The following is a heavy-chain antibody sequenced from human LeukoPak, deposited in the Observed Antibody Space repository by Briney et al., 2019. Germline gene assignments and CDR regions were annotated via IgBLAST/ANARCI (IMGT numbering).Heavy chain of an antibody. V-gene: IGHV3-33*01. CDR2: IWYDGSSK. Sequence: PGGSLRLSCAASGFTFSSYGMHWVRQAPGKGLEWVAVIWYDGSSKYYADSVEGRFTISRDNFNNTLYLQMNSPRAEDTAVYYCARGTDTAMVTGGYNWFDPWGQGTLVTVSS. J-gene: IGHJ5*02. D-gene: IGHD5-18*01. CDR3: ARGTDTAMVTGGYNWFDP. CDR1: GFTFSSYG.